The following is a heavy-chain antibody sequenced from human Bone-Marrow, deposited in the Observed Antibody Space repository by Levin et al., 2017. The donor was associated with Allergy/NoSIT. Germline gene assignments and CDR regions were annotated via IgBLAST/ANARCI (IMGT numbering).Heavy chain of an antibody. V-gene: IGHV1-69*06. D-gene: IGHD3-10*01. J-gene: IGHJ6*03. CDR2: IIPIFGTA. CDR1: GGTFSSYA. Sequence: ASVKVSCKASGGTFSSYAISWVRQAPGQGLEWMGGIIPIFGTANYAQKFQGRVTITADKSTSTAYMELSSLRSEDTAVYYCARAKRESRFREFYYYYYYMDVWGKGTTVTVSS. CDR3: ARAKRESRFREFYYYYYYMDV.